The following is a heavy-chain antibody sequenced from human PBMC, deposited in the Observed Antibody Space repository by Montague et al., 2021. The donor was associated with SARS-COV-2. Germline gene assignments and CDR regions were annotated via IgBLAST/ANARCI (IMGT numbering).Heavy chain of an antibody. CDR2: TYYSGST. CDR1: GGSISSSSYY. J-gene: IGHJ6*02. V-gene: IGHV4-39*07. CDR3: ARVGRQQLVRLSGMDV. D-gene: IGHD6-13*01. Sequence: SETLSLTCTVSGGSISSSSYYWGWIRQPLGKGLEWIGSTYYSGSTYYXXXLKSRVTISVDTSKNQFSLKLSSVTAADTAVYYRARVGRQQLVRLSGMDVWGQGTTVTVSS.